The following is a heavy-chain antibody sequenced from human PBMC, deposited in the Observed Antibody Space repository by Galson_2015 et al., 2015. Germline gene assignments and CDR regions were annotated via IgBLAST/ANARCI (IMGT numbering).Heavy chain of an antibody. Sequence: SLRLSCAASGFTFSSYAIHWVRQTPGKGLEWVASISFDGDDIYYADSVKGRFTISRDNSRKMVYLQMNSLRGEDTAVYYCARDATHANLDYWGQGTLVSVSS. CDR2: ISFDGDDI. CDR1: GFTFSSYA. V-gene: IGHV3-30*03. J-gene: IGHJ4*01. CDR3: ARDATHANLDY.